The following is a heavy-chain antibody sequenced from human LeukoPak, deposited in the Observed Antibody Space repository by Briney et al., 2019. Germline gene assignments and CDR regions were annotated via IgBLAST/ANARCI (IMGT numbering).Heavy chain of an antibody. CDR1: GFTFSSYS. J-gene: IGHJ4*02. V-gene: IGHV3-21*01. CDR2: ISSSSSYI. D-gene: IGHD6-19*01. Sequence: GGSLRLSCAASGFTFSSYSMNWVRQAPGKGLEWVSVISSSSSYIYYADSVKGRFTISRDNAKNSLYLQMNSLRAEDTAVYYCARGIAVAGTPYFDYWGQGTLVTVSS. CDR3: ARGIAVAGTPYFDY.